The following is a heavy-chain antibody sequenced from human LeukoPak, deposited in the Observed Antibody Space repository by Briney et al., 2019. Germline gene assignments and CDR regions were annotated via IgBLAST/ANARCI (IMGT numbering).Heavy chain of an antibody. J-gene: IGHJ4*02. D-gene: IGHD6-19*01. CDR3: AKDTSSGWYSH. V-gene: IGHV3-33*06. Sequence: GGSLRLSCAASGFTFSSYGMHWVRQAPGKGLEWVAVIWYDGSNKYYADSVKGRFTISRDNSKNTLYLRMNSLRAEDTAVYYCAKDTSSGWYSHWGQGTLVTVSS. CDR1: GFTFSSYG. CDR2: IWYDGSNK.